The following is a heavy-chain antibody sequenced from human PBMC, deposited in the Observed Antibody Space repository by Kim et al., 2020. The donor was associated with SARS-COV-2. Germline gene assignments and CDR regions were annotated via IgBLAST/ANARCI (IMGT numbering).Heavy chain of an antibody. Sequence: SETLSLTCTVSGGSISSSSNNWGWIRQPPGKGLEWFGSIYYSGSTYYNPSPKSRVTLSVDTSKNQFSLKLSSVTAPDTAVYYCARPLPLVAAATPNWFDP. V-gene: IGHV4-39*01. CDR2: IYYSGST. CDR1: GGSISSSSNN. CDR3: ARPLPLVAAATPNWFDP. J-gene: IGHJ5*02. D-gene: IGHD2-15*01.